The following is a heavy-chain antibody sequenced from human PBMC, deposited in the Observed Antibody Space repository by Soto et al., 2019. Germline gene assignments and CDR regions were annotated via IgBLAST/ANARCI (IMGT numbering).Heavy chain of an antibody. J-gene: IGHJ4*02. V-gene: IGHV3-53*01. Sequence: LRLSCAASGFTVSSNYMSWVRQAPGKGLEWVSVIYSGGSTYYADSVKGRFTISRDNSKNTLYLQMNSLRAEDTAVYYCARARVPDYGDYGDYFDYWGQGTLVTVSS. CDR3: ARARVPDYGDYGDYFDY. D-gene: IGHD4-17*01. CDR2: IYSGGST. CDR1: GFTVSSNY.